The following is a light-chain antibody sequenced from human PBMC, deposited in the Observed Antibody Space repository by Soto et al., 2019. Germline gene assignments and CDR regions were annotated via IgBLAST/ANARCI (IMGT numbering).Light chain of an antibody. V-gene: IGLV2-14*01. CDR1: SSDVGGYNY. J-gene: IGLJ1*01. CDR3: SSYASSTTLFV. CDR2: EVS. Sequence: QSALTQPASVSGSPGQSITISCTGTSSDVGGYNYVSWYQQHPGKAPKVIIYEVSNRPSGVSSRFSGSKSGNTASLTISGLQAEDEADYYCSSYASSTTLFVFGTGTKLTVL.